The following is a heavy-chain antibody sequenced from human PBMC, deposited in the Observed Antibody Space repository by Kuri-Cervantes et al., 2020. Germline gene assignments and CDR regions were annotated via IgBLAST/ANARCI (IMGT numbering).Heavy chain of an antibody. D-gene: IGHD4-17*01. Sequence: ASVKVSCKASGGTFSSYAINWVRQATGQGLEWMGWMNPNSGNTGYAQKFQGRVTMTRNTSISTAYMELNSLRAEDTAVYYCARVEVTTNYYYYMDVWGKGTTVTVSS. J-gene: IGHJ6*03. CDR3: ARVEVTTNYYYYMDV. V-gene: IGHV1-8*02. CDR2: MNPNSGNT. CDR1: GGTFSSYA.